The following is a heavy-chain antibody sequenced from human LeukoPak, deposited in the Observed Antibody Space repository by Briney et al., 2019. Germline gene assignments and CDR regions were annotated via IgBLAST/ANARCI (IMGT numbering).Heavy chain of an antibody. CDR2: INWNGGRT. CDR1: GFTFGDYG. V-gene: IGHV3-20*04. CDR3: ARDYDYGDYPGY. J-gene: IGHJ4*02. Sequence: PGQSLRLSCTGSGFTFGDYGMSWVRQAPGKGLEWVSGINWNGGRTGYADSVKGRFTISRDNAKNSLYLQMNSLRAEDTALYYCARDYDYGDYPGYWGQGTLVTVSS. D-gene: IGHD4-17*01.